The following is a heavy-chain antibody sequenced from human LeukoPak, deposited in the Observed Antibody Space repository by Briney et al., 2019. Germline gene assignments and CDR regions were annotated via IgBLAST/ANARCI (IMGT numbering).Heavy chain of an antibody. CDR3: ASGDIVVVPAAMNYYYGMDV. Sequence: ASVKVSCKASGYTLTSYGISWVRQAPGQGLEWMGWISAYNGNTNYAQKLQGRVTMTTDTSTSTAYMELRSLRSDDTAVYYCASGDIVVVPAAMNYYYGMDVWGQGTTVTVSS. J-gene: IGHJ6*02. V-gene: IGHV1-18*01. D-gene: IGHD2-2*01. CDR1: GYTLTSYG. CDR2: ISAYNGNT.